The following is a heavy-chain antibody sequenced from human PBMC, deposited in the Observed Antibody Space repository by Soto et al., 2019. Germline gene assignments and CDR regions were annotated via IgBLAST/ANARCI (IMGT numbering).Heavy chain of an antibody. CDR2: ISGSAGNT. CDR1: GFTFSDCG. D-gene: IGHD6-13*01. CDR3: AKTFGSNWLPEF. Sequence: GGSLGLSCAASGFTFSDCGMNWVRQAPGKRREWVAAISGSAGNTYYADSVKGRFSTSRDNSKSTLYLEMNSLRVEETAIYYCAKTFGSNWLPEFWGQGTLVTVSS. V-gene: IGHV3-23*01. J-gene: IGHJ4*02.